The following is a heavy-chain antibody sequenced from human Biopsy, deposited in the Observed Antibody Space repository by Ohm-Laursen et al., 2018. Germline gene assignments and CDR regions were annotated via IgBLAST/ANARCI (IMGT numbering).Heavy chain of an antibody. CDR3: ARDYQPYLVTIHYYYYGMDV. CDR1: GYTFTAYG. J-gene: IGHJ6*02. V-gene: IGHV1-18*04. Sequence: ASVKVSCKTSGYTFTAYGISWVRQAPGQGLEWMGWISTYNDDTNIAQKFQGRVSMTTDTSAATAYMELRSLRSDDTAVYYCARDYQPYLVTIHYYYYGMDVWGQGTTVTVSS. D-gene: IGHD2-2*01. CDR2: ISTYNDDT.